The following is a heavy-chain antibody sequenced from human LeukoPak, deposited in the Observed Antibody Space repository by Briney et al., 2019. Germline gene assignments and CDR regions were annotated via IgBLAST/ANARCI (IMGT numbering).Heavy chain of an antibody. J-gene: IGHJ3*02. CDR1: GLTFSNYG. CDR3: ARKAAAAHDAFDI. Sequence: GGSLRLSCAAAGLTFSNYGMHWGRQAPGKGLEWISSISSGSSFIHYADSVKGRFTISRDNAENSLFLQMTSLRAEDTAVYYCARKAAAAHDAFDIWGQGTMVIVSS. CDR2: ISSGSSFI. D-gene: IGHD6-25*01. V-gene: IGHV3-21*01.